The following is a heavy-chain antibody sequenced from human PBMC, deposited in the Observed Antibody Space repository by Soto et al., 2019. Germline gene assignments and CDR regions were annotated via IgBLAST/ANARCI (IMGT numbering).Heavy chain of an antibody. J-gene: IGHJ4*02. V-gene: IGHV3-53*01. D-gene: IGHD3-22*01. CDR3: ARAPYYYDSSGYLDY. CDR1: GFTVSSNY. CDR2: IYSGGST. Sequence: PGGSLRLSCAASGFTVSSNYMSWVRQAPGKGLEWVSVIYSGGSTDYADSVKGRFTISRDNSKNTLYLQMNSLRAEDTAVYYCARAPYYYDSSGYLDYWGQGTLVTVSS.